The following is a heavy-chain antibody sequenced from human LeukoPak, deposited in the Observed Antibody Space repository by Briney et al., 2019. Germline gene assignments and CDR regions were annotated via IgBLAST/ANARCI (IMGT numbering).Heavy chain of an antibody. V-gene: IGHV4-59*01. Sequence: SETLSLTCTVSGGSISSYYWSWIRQPPGKGLEWIGYIYYSGSTNYNPSLKSRVTISVDTSKNQFSLKLSSVTAADTAVYYCARETSLAGFASGLGFNYWGQGILVTVSS. CDR3: ARETSLAGFASGLGFNY. J-gene: IGHJ4*02. D-gene: IGHD6-19*01. CDR1: GGSISSYY. CDR2: IYYSGST.